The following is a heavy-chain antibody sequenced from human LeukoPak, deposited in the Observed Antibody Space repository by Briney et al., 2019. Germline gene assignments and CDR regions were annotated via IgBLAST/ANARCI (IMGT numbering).Heavy chain of an antibody. Sequence: PGGSLRLSCAASRFPFSSYWMHWVRQAPGKGLVWVSRINGDGSITTYADSVKGRFTISRDNAKNMLYLQLDSLTAEDTAVYYCSRGLVGYYHDNSTYPDSWGQGTLVTVSS. V-gene: IGHV3-74*01. J-gene: IGHJ4*02. CDR3: SRGLVGYYHDNSTYPDS. D-gene: IGHD3-22*01. CDR1: RFPFSSYW. CDR2: INGDGSIT.